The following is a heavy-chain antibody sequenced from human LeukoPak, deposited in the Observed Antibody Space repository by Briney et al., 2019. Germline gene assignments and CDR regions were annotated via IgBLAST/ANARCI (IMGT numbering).Heavy chain of an antibody. Sequence: SETLSLTCAVYGGSFSGYHWSWIRQPPGKGLEWIGKINHSGSTNYNPSLKSRVTISVDTSKNQFSLKLSSVTAADTAVYYCARGVITRGNYYGSGSYYHYWGQGTLVTVSS. CDR1: GGSFSGYH. V-gene: IGHV4-34*01. D-gene: IGHD3-10*01. CDR2: INHSGST. J-gene: IGHJ4*02. CDR3: ARGVITRGNYYGSGSYYHY.